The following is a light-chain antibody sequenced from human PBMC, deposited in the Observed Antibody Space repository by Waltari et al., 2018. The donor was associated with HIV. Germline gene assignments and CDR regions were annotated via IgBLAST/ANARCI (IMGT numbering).Light chain of an antibody. J-gene: IGLJ3*02. CDR1: SSDVRGHPY. Sequence: QSALTPPASVSGSPGQSITISCTGTSSDVRGHPYVSWYQQHPGEAPKLMIYEFTKRPSGVSHRCSGSRSDNTASLTIAGLQADDEADYYCSSYTSSSTWVVGGGTKLLVL. CDR2: EFT. CDR3: SSYTSSSTWV. V-gene: IGLV2-14*03.